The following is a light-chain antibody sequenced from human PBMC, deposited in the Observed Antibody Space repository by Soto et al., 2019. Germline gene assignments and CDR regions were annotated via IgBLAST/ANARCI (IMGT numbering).Light chain of an antibody. CDR2: EVS. CDR3: SSYTSSSTLV. V-gene: IGLV2-14*01. J-gene: IGLJ1*01. CDR1: SSDVGGYNY. Sequence: QSALTQPASVSRSPGQSITISCTGTSSDVGGYNYVSWYQQHPGKAPKLMIYEVSNRPSGVSTRFSGSKSGNTASLTISGLQAEDEADYYCSSYTSSSTLVFGTGTKVTVL.